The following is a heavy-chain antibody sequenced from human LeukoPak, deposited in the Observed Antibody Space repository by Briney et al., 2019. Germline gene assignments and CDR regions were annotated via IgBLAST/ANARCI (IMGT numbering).Heavy chain of an antibody. D-gene: IGHD3-10*01. CDR3: ARGPWGRGVPQAFDY. CDR1: GGSFSGYY. J-gene: IGHJ4*02. V-gene: IGHV4-34*01. Sequence: SETLSLTCAVYGGSFSGYYWSWIRQPPGKGLEWIGEINHSGSTNYNPSLKSRVTISVDTSKNQFSLKLGSVTAADTAVYYCARGPWGRGVPQAFDYWGQGTLVTVSS. CDR2: INHSGST.